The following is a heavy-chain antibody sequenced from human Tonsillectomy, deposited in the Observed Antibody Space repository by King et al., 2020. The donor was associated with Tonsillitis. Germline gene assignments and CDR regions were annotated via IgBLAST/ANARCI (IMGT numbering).Heavy chain of an antibody. CDR1: GFTFDDYA. D-gene: IGHD2/OR15-2a*01. CDR2: ISWNSGSI. CDR3: AKTSGGILFGGAFDI. Sequence: VQLVESGGGLVQPGRSLRLSCAASGFTFDDYAMHWVRQAPGKGLEWVSGISWNSGSIGYADSVKGRFTISRDNAKNSLYLQMNSLRAEDTALYYCAKTSGGILFGGAFDIWGQGSMVTVSS. J-gene: IGHJ3*02. V-gene: IGHV3-9*01.